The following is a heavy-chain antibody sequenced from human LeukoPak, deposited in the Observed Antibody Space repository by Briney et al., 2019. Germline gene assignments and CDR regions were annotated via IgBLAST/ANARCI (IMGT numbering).Heavy chain of an antibody. J-gene: IGHJ6*02. CDR1: GFTFSSYA. CDR2: ISYDGSNK. V-gene: IGHV3-30-3*01. D-gene: IGHD4-17*01. CDR3: ARDTYGDPPGGMDV. Sequence: PGRSLRLSCAASGFTFSSYAMHWVRQAPGKGLEWVAVISYDGSNKYYADSVKGRFTISRDNSKNTLYLQMNSLRAEDTAVYYCARDTYGDPPGGMDVWGQGTTVTVSS.